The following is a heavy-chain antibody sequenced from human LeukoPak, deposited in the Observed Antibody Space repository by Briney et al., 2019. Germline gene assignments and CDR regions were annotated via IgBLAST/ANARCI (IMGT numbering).Heavy chain of an antibody. J-gene: IGHJ5*02. D-gene: IGHD1-26*01. CDR2: IYNGGST. CDR3: VKEYSGSYYRWFDP. CDR1: GFTVSNNY. Sequence: GGSLRLSCAASGFTVSNNYMSWVRQAPGKGLEWVSIIYNGGSTYYTDSVKGRFTISRDNSKNTLYLQMNSLRAEDTAVYYCVKEYSGSYYRWFDPWGQGTLVTVSS. V-gene: IGHV3-66*01.